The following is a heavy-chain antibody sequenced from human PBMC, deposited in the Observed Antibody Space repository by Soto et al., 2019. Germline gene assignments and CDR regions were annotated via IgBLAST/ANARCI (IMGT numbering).Heavy chain of an antibody. J-gene: IGHJ5*02. CDR3: ARHGFYGDYSSNYSDP. V-gene: IGHV5-51*01. CDR1: GYNFANYW. D-gene: IGHD4-17*01. CDR2: IYPSDSNT. Sequence: PGESLKISCQGSGYNFANYWIAWVRQMPGKGLEYMGIIYPSDSNTRYSPSFQGQVTISADKSISTAYLQWSSLKASDTAIYYCARHGFYGDYSSNYSDPWGQGTLVTVSS.